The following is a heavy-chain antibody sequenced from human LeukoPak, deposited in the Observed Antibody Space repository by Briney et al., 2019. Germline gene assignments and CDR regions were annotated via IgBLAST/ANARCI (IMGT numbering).Heavy chain of an antibody. J-gene: IGHJ6*03. D-gene: IGHD6-19*01. CDR2: IYYSGST. CDR3: ARITSGWPHYYMDV. Sequence: SQTLSLTCTVSGGSISSGGYYWSWIRQPPGKGLEWIGYIYYSGSTYYNPSLKSRVTISVDTSKNQFSLKLSSVTAADTAVYYCARITSGWPHYYMDVWGKGTTVTVSS. V-gene: IGHV4-30-2*03. CDR1: GGSISSGGYY.